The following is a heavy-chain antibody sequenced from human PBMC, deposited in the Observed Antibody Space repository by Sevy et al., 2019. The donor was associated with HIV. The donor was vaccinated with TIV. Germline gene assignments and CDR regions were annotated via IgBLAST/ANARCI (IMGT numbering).Heavy chain of an antibody. CDR2: IQSKTEGGTA. CDR1: GFTFSNVW. CDR3: TTEALDYDELDYYYYGMDV. D-gene: IGHD4-17*01. V-gene: IGHV3-15*01. Sequence: GGSLRLSCAASGFTFSNVWMSWVRQAPGKGLEWVGRIQSKTEGGTADYAAPVKGRFTISRDDSKNTLYLQMNSLKTEDTAVYYCTTEALDYDELDYYYYGMDVWGQRTTVTVSS. J-gene: IGHJ6*02.